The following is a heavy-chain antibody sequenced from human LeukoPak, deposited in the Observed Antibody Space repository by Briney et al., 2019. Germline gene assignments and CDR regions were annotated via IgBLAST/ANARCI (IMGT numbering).Heavy chain of an antibody. J-gene: IGHJ4*02. CDR2: ISGSGGST. CDR3: AKGTYGDYEPGYFDY. CDR1: GFTFSSYA. V-gene: IGHV3-23*01. Sequence: PGGSLRLSCAASGFTFSSYAMTWVRQAPRKGLEWVSAISGSGGSTYYADSVKGRFTISRDNSKNTLYLQMNSLRAEDTAVYYCAKGTYGDYEPGYFDYWGQGTLVTVSS. D-gene: IGHD4-17*01.